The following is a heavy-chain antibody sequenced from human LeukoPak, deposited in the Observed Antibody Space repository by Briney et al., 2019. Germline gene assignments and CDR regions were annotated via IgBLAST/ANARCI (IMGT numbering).Heavy chain of an antibody. CDR1: GGSFSGYY. V-gene: IGHV4-34*01. CDR2: INHSGST. CDR3: ARVDVGSSSWEALDY. D-gene: IGHD6-13*01. J-gene: IGHJ4*02. Sequence: PSETLSLTCAVYGGSFSGYYWSWIRQPPGKVLEWIGEINHSGSTNYNPSLKSRVTISVDTSKNQFSLKLSSVTAADTAVYYCARVDVGSSSWEALDYWGQGTLVTVSS.